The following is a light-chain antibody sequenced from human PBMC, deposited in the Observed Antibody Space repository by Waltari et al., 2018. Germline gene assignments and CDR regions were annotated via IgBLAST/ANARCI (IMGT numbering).Light chain of an antibody. J-gene: IGLJ3*02. CDR2: RGD. V-gene: IGLV1-47*01. CDR1: SSNIGNNY. Sequence: QSVLTQPPSASGTPGQTVTISCSGSSSNIGNNYVFWYQHLPGTAPKLLIYRGDQRPSGAPDRFSGSKSGTSASLAISGLRSEDEGDYYCATWDNSLSSPWVFGGGTKVTVL. CDR3: ATWDNSLSSPWV.